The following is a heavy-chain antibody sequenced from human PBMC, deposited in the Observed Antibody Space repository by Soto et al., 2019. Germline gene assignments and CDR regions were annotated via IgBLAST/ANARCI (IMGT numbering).Heavy chain of an antibody. J-gene: IGHJ4*02. V-gene: IGHV4-39*01. Sequence: SETLSLTCTVSGGSISSSSYYWGWIRQPPGKGLEWIGSIYYSGSTYYNPSLKRRVTISVDTSKNQLSLKLSSVTAADTAVYYCARPSGSYLYYFDYWGQGTLVTVSS. CDR1: GGSISSSSYY. CDR3: ARPSGSYLYYFDY. D-gene: IGHD1-26*01. CDR2: IYYSGST.